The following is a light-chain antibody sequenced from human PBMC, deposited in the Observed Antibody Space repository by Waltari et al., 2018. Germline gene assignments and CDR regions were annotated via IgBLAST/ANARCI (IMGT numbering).Light chain of an antibody. J-gene: IGKJ1*01. CDR3: QQYDDWPAT. Sequence: ERVMTQSPDILSASPGETVTLSCRASQSSSTNVAWYQHKPGQAPRLLIYNGATRHTGIPATFSGSGSGTEFTHTISSLQPEDFAVYFCQQYDDWPATFGQGTKVDI. V-gene: IGKV3-15*01. CDR1: QSSSTN. CDR2: NGA.